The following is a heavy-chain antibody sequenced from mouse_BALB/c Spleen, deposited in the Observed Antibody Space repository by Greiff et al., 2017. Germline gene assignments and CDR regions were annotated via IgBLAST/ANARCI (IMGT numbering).Heavy chain of an antibody. V-gene: IGHV1-87*01. Sequence: VQGVESGAELARPGASVKLSCKASGYTFTSYWMQWVKQRPGQGLEWIGAIYPGDGDTRYTQKFKGKATLTADKSSSTAYMQLSSLASEDSAVYYCARSNSLLRDEYCDVWGAGTTVTVSS. J-gene: IGHJ1*01. CDR2: IYPGDGDT. D-gene: IGHD1-2*01. CDR3: ARSNSLLRDEYCDV. CDR1: GYTFTSYW.